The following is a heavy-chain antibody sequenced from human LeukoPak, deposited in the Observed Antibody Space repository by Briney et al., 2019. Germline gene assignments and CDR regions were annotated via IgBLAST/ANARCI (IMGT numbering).Heavy chain of an antibody. CDR2: ISYDGTNK. D-gene: IGHD4-17*01. CDR3: ARGSLDYGDSIKLSRKAYDS. Sequence: GGSLRLSCAASGFTFSSYAMSWARQAPGKGLEWVAVISYDGTNKYYVDSVKGRFTISRDNSKNTLYLQMNGLKTEDTAVYYCARGSLDYGDSIKLSRKAYDSWGQGTLVTVSS. J-gene: IGHJ4*02. CDR1: GFTFSSYA. V-gene: IGHV3-30*03.